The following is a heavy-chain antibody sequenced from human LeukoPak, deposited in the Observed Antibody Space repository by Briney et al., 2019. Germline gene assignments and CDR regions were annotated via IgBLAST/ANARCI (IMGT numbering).Heavy chain of an antibody. Sequence: GRSLRLSCAASGFTFSSYAMHWVRQAPGKGLEWVAVISYDGSNKYYADSVKGRFTISRDNSKNTLYLQMNSLRAEDTAVYYCATGILSGSYGGYWGQGTLVTVSS. CDR2: ISYDGSNK. J-gene: IGHJ4*02. CDR3: ATGILSGSYGGY. CDR1: GFTFSSYA. D-gene: IGHD1-26*01. V-gene: IGHV3-30*04.